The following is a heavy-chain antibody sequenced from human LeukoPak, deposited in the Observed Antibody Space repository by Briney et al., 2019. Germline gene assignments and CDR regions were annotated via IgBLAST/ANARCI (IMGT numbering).Heavy chain of an antibody. V-gene: IGHV3-53*01. CDR1: GFTVSSNY. Sequence: GGSLRLSCAASGFTVSSNYMSWVRQAPGKGLEWVSVIYSGGSTYYADSVKGRLTISRDNSKNTLYLQMNSLRAEDTAVYYCARSSRRYCSGGSCFTGLDYWGQGTLVTVSS. CDR2: IYSGGST. D-gene: IGHD2-15*01. CDR3: ARSSRRYCSGGSCFTGLDY. J-gene: IGHJ4*02.